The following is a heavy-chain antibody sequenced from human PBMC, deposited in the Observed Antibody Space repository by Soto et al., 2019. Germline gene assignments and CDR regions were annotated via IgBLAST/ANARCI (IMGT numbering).Heavy chain of an antibody. Sequence: EVQLVESGGGLVQPGGSLRLSCAASGFTFSIHWMHWVRQAPGKVLLWVSNIKNDGITTSYADSVKGRFTISRDNAKNTLYLHMNSLTADDTTTNYYSTVGATTGYWGEGPLVTVSS. CDR2: IKNDGITT. CDR1: GFTFSIHW. CDR3: STVGATTGY. J-gene: IGHJ4*02. V-gene: IGHV3-74*01. D-gene: IGHD1-26*01.